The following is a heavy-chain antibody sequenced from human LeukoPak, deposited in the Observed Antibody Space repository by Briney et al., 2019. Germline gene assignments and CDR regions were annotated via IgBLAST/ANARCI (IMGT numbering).Heavy chain of an antibody. Sequence: PGGSLRLSCAASGFTFSSYSMNWVRQAPGKGLEWVSSISSSSSYIYYADSVKGRFTISRDNAKNSLYLQMNSLRAEDTAVYYCARDLDVGGGSCKGYWGQGTLVTVSS. J-gene: IGHJ4*02. CDR1: GFTFSSYS. V-gene: IGHV3-21*01. CDR3: ARDLDVGGGSCKGY. CDR2: ISSSSSYI. D-gene: IGHD2-15*01.